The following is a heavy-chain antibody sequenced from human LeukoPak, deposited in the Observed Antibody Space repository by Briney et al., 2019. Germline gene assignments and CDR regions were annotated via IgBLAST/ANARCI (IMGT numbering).Heavy chain of an antibody. J-gene: IGHJ4*02. D-gene: IGHD2/OR15-2a*01. CDR1: GLTFSNYE. CDR2: ISSSGNPI. CDR3: ARDAFLSY. V-gene: IGHV3-48*03. Sequence: GGSLRLSCAASGLTFSNYEMNWVRQAPGKGLEWVSYISSSGNPIYYTDSVKGRFTVSRDNAKNSLYLQMNSLSAEDTALYYCARDAFLSYWGQGTLVTVSS.